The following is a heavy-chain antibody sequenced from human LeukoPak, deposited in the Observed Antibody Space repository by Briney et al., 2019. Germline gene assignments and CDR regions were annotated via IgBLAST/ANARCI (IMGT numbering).Heavy chain of an antibody. D-gene: IGHD6-13*01. CDR3: ARARPGIAAAGDY. V-gene: IGHV3-66*01. J-gene: IGHJ4*02. Sequence: GGSLRLSCAASGFTFSSNYMSWVRQAPGKGLEWVSVIYSGGSTYYADSVKSRFTISRDNSKNTLYLQMNSLRAEDTAVYYCARARPGIAAAGDYWGQGTLVTVSS. CDR1: GFTFSSNY. CDR2: IYSGGST.